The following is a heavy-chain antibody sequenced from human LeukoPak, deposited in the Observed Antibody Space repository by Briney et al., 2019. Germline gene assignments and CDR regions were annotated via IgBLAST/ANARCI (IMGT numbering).Heavy chain of an antibody. CDR2: IYTSGST. CDR3: GGSAWIQLWLGAFDI. CDR1: GGSISSGSYY. D-gene: IGHD5-18*01. Sequence: PSQTLSLTCTVSGGSISSGSYYWSWIRQPAGKGLEWIGRIYTSGSTNYNPSLKSRVTISVDTSKNQFSVKLSSVTAADTAVYYCGGSAWIQLWLGAFDIWGQGTMVTVSS. J-gene: IGHJ3*02. V-gene: IGHV4-61*02.